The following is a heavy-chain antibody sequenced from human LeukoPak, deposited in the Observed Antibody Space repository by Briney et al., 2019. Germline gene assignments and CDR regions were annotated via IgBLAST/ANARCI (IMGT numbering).Heavy chain of an antibody. CDR3: ARVRGVASYFDY. CDR1: GGSVSSSTYY. V-gene: IGHV4-39*07. J-gene: IGHJ4*02. D-gene: IGHD3-16*01. CDR2: MYYTGST. Sequence: SETLSLTCTVSGGSVSSSTYYWGWIRQPPGKGPEWIGGMYYTGSTYYNPSLKSRVTVSMDKSKNQFSLNLTSVTAADTAVYYCARVRGVASYFDYWGQGTLVTVSS.